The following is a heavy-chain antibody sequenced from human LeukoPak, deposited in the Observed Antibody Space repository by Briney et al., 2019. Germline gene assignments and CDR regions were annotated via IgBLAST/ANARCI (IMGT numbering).Heavy chain of an antibody. V-gene: IGHV3-9*01. J-gene: IGHJ4*02. CDR3: VKDNRGYYGSGSYSPLLVY. CDR1: GFTFDDYA. CDR2: ISWNSGSI. D-gene: IGHD3-10*01. Sequence: PGGSLRLSCAASGFTFDDYAMHWVRQAPGKGLEWVSGISWNSGSIGYADSVKGRFTISRDNAENSLYLQMNSLRADDTALYYCVKDNRGYYGSGSYSPLLVYWGQGTLVTVSS.